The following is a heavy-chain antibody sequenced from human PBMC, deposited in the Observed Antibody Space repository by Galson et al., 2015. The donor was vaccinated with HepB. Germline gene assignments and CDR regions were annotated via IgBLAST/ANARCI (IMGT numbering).Heavy chain of an antibody. D-gene: IGHD2-21*01. CDR2: IIPIFGTA. V-gene: IGHV1-69*13. Sequence: SVKVSCKASGGTFSSYAISWVRQAPGQGLEWMGGIIPIFGTANYAQKFQGRVTITADESTITAYMELSSLRSEDTAVYYCARGGGAICGGDCYWGWTTTDFDYWGQGTLVTVSS. CDR3: ARGGGAICGGDCYWGWTTTDFDY. J-gene: IGHJ4*02. CDR1: GGTFSSYA.